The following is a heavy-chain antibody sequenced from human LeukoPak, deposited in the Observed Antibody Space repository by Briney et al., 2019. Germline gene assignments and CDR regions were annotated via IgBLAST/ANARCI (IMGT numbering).Heavy chain of an antibody. CDR2: IYTSGST. Sequence: SETLSLTCTVSGGSISSYYWSWIRQPAGKGLEWIGRIYTSGSTNYNPSLKSRVTMSVDTSKNQFSLKLSSVTAADTAVYYCARGLRAGYLGPPTKNYYYGMDVWGQGTTVTVSS. J-gene: IGHJ6*02. CDR3: ARGLRAGYLGPPTKNYYYGMDV. D-gene: IGHD1-1*01. CDR1: GGSISSYY. V-gene: IGHV4-4*07.